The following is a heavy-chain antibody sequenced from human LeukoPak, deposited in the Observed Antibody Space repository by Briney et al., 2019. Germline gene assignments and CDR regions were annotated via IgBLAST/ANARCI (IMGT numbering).Heavy chain of an antibody. D-gene: IGHD1-26*01. CDR3: ARDHTPRGGATLYYFDY. CDR1: GGTFSSYA. CDR2: IIPIFGTA. Sequence: SVKVSCKASGGTFSSYAISWVRQAPGQGLEWMGGIIPIFGTANYAQKFQGRVAITAGESTSTAYMELSSLRSEDTAVYYCARDHTPRGGATLYYFDYWGQGTLVTVSS. V-gene: IGHV1-69*13. J-gene: IGHJ4*02.